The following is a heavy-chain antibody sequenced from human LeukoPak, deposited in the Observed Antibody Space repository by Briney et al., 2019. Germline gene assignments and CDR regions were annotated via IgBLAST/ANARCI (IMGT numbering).Heavy chain of an antibody. CDR3: ARGLRPDWFDP. CDR1: GGSVSSGSYY. D-gene: IGHD3-16*01. Sequence: SETLSLTCTVSGGSVSSGSYYWSWIRQPPGKGLEWIGYIYYSGSTNYNPSLKSRVTISVDTSKNQFSLKLSSMTAADTAVYYCARGLRPDWFDPWGQGTLVTVSS. J-gene: IGHJ5*02. V-gene: IGHV4-61*01. CDR2: IYYSGST.